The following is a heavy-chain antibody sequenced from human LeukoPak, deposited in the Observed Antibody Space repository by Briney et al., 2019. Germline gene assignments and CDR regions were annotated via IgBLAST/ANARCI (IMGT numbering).Heavy chain of an antibody. CDR2: INTNTGNP. Sequence: GASVKVSCKASGYTFTNYPMIWVRQAPGQGLEWMGWINTNTGNPTYAQGFTGRFAFSLDTSVGTTYLQINSLKTEDTAVYYCARGGYSRGQGSPFDYWGQGTLVTVSS. CDR1: GYTFTNYP. CDR3: ARGGYSRGQGSPFDY. J-gene: IGHJ4*02. D-gene: IGHD6-19*01. V-gene: IGHV7-4-1*02.